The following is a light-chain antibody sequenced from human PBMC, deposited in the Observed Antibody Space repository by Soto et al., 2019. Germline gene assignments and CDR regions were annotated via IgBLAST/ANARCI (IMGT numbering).Light chain of an antibody. V-gene: IGKV3-20*01. Sequence: DIVLTQSPGTLSLSPGETATLSCRANQRVSSSYLAWYQQKPGQAPRLLIYGASSRATGIPDRFSGSGSGTDFTLTISRLEPEDFAVYYCQQYGSSPRTFGQGTKVDIK. J-gene: IGKJ1*01. CDR3: QQYGSSPRT. CDR1: QRVSSSY. CDR2: GAS.